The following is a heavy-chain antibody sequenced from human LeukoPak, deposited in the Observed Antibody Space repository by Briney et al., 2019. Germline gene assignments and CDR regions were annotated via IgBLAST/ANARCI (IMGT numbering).Heavy chain of an antibody. J-gene: IGHJ4*02. Sequence: GGSLRLSCAASGFTFSSYAMSWVRQAPGKGLEWVSAISGSGGSTYYADSVKGRSTISRDNSKNTLYLQMNSLRAEDTAVYYCAKGRYNWNDADFDYWGQGTLVTVSS. CDR1: GFTFSSYA. V-gene: IGHV3-23*01. CDR3: AKGRYNWNDADFDY. CDR2: ISGSGGST. D-gene: IGHD1-1*01.